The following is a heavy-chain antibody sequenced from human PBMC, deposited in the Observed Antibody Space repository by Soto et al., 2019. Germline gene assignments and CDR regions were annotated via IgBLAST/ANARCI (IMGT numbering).Heavy chain of an antibody. J-gene: IGHJ3*02. D-gene: IGHD2-15*01. Sequence: QVQLVQSGAEVKKPGSSVKVSCKASVGTFSSYAISWVRQAPGQGLEWMGGIIPIFGTANYAQKFQGRVTITADESTSTAYMELSSLRSEDTAVYYCARGGGYGGKREDAFDIWGQGTMVTVSS. CDR3: ARGGGYGGKREDAFDI. CDR1: VGTFSSYA. CDR2: IIPIFGTA. V-gene: IGHV1-69*01.